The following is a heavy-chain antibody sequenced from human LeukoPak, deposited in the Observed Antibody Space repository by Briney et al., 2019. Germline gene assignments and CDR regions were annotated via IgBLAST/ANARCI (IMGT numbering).Heavy chain of an antibody. D-gene: IGHD1-14*01. CDR2: IYSSGST. J-gene: IGHJ5*02. CDR3: ARHFKHVRSGTPHWSDP. Sequence: SETLSLTCTVSGGSPTSYYWSWIRQPPGKGLEWIGFIYSSGSTNYNPSLRSRLTISVDTSKNHFSLRLSSVTAADTAVYYCARHFKHVRSGTPHWSDPGGQGSLVSVSS. V-gene: IGHV4-4*09. CDR1: GGSPTSYY.